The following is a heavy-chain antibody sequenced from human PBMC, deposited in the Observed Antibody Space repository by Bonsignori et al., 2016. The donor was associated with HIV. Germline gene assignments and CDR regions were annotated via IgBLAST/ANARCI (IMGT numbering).Heavy chain of an antibody. CDR3: ARGRMEWELPDAFDI. CDR1: GFTFSSYW. V-gene: IGHV3-7*03. J-gene: IGHJ3*02. D-gene: IGHD1-26*01. CDR2: IKQDGSEK. Sequence: GGSLRLSCAAAGFTFSSYWMSWVRQAPGKGLEWVANIKQDGSEKNYVDSVKGRFTISRDNAKNSLYLQMNSLRAEDTAVYYCARGRMEWELPDAFDIWGQGTMVTVSS.